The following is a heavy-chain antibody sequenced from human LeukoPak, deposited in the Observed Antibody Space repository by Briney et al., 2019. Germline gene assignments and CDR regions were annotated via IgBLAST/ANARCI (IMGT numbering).Heavy chain of an antibody. J-gene: IGHJ5*02. CDR3: ARAYDYGDMGDWFDP. Sequence: SGTLSLTCTVSGGSISSYYWSWIRQPPGKGLEWIGYIYYSGSTNYNPSLKSRVTISVDTSKNQFSLKLSSVTAADTAVYYCARAYDYGDMGDWFDPWGQGTLVTVSS. CDR1: GGSISSYY. CDR2: IYYSGST. V-gene: IGHV4-59*08. D-gene: IGHD4-17*01.